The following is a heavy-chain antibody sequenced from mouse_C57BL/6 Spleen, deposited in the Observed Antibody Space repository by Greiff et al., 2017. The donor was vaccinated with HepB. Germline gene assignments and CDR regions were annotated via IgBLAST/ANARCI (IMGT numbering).Heavy chain of an antibody. CDR2: IYPGDGDT. CDR1: GYAFSSYW. CDR3: ARGEDGYYTWFAY. D-gene: IGHD2-3*01. V-gene: IGHV1-80*01. Sequence: QVQLKESGAELVKPGASVKISCKASGYAFSSYWMNWVKQRPGKGLEWIGQIYPGDGDTNYNGKFKGKATLTADKSSSTAYMQLSSLTSEDSAVYFCARGEDGYYTWFAYWGQGTLVTVSA. J-gene: IGHJ3*01.